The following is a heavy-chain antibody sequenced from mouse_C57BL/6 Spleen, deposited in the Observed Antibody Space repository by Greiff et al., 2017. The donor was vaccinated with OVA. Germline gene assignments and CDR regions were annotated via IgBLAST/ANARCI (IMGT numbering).Heavy chain of an antibody. CDR1: GFTFSSYG. D-gene: IGHD2-1*01. CDR3: ARHDGNLYYAMDY. CDR2: ISSGGSYT. J-gene: IGHJ4*01. Sequence: EVKVVESGGDLVKPGGSLKLSCAASGFTFSSYGMSWVRQTPDKRLEWVATISSGGSYTYYPDSVKGRFTISRDNAKNTLYLQMSSLKSEDTAMYYCARHDGNLYYAMDYWGQGTSVTVSS. V-gene: IGHV5-6*01.